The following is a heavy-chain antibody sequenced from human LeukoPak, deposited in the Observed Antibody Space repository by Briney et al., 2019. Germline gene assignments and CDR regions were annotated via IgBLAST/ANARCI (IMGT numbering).Heavy chain of an antibody. CDR3: TRDVPGYSSDFDF. V-gene: IGHV1-2*02. Sequence: ASVKVSCKASGYTFTGFFMHWVRPAPGQGLEWMGWINPNNGDTTYEQKFQGRVTLTRDTSIRTVFMEVNRLTSDDTAVYYCTRDVPGYSSDFDFWGQGTLVTVSS. CDR2: INPNNGDT. D-gene: IGHD6-19*01. J-gene: IGHJ4*02. CDR1: GYTFTGFF.